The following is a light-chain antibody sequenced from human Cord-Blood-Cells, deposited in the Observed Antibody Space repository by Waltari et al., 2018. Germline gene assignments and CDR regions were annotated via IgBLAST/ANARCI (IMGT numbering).Light chain of an antibody. CDR3: QQSDSTPPFP. V-gene: IGKV1-39*01. CDR1: QSISSY. J-gene: IGKJ3*01. CDR2: AAS. Sequence: DIQMTQSPSSLSASVGDRVTITCRASQSISSYLNWYQQKPGNAPKLLIYAASSLQSGVPSRFSGSGYGTEFTLAISILQPEDFATYYCQQSDSTPPFPCGRGTKVGIK.